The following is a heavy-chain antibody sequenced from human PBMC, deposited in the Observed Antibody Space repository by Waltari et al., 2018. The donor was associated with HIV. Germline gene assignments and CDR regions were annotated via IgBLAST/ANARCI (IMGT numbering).Heavy chain of an antibody. Sequence: EVQLVESGGGLVQPGGSLRLSCAASGFTFSSYDMHWVRQATGKGLEWVSGIGTVGDTYYPDSVKGRFTISRENAKNSLYLQMNSLRAGDTAVYYCARDKGVSSWSYYYGMDVWGQGTTVTVSS. CDR1: GFTFSSYD. CDR3: ARDKGVSSWSYYYGMDV. D-gene: IGHD6-13*01. CDR2: IGTVGDT. V-gene: IGHV3-13*01. J-gene: IGHJ6*02.